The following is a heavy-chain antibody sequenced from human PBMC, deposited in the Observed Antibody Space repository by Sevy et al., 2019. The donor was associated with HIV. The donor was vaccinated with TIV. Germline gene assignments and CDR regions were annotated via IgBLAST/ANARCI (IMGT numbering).Heavy chain of an antibody. CDR2: IYYSGST. J-gene: IGHJ4*02. V-gene: IGHV4-31*03. D-gene: IGHD3-16*01. CDR1: GGSISSGGYY. Sequence: SETLSLTCTVSGGSISSGGYYWSWIRQHPGKGLEWIGYIYYSGSTYYNPSLKSRVTISVDTSKNQFSPKLSSVTAADTAVYYCARCLSLGPALDWGQGTLVTSPQ. CDR3: ARCLSLGPALD.